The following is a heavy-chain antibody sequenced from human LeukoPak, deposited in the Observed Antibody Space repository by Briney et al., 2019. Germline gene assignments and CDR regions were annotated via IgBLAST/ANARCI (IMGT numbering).Heavy chain of an antibody. CDR1: GYIFGNYD. CDR2: MNPNSGNT. CDR3: ARGRAGYNSYYYGMDV. Sequence: ASVKVSCKASGYIFGNYDINWVRQATGQGLEWLGWMNPNSGNTGYARKFQGRVAFTGDTSTGTAYMELSSLTSEDTAVYSCARGRAGYNSYYYGMDVWGQGTTVSVSS. J-gene: IGHJ6*02. D-gene: IGHD5-24*01. V-gene: IGHV1-8*03.